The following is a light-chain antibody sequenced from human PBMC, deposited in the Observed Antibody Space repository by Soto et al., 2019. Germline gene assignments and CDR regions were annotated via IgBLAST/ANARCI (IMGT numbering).Light chain of an antibody. CDR3: TAWDDSLHGWV. V-gene: IGLV1-44*01. J-gene: IGLJ3*02. CDR2: GSD. CDR1: SSSIGRNS. Sequence: QSVLSQPPSASGTPGQRVTISCSGSSSSIGRNSVNWYQQLPGTAPKLLIYGSDQRPSGLPDRFSGSKSGTSASLAISGLQSEDEADYYCTAWDDSLHGWVFGGGTKVTVL.